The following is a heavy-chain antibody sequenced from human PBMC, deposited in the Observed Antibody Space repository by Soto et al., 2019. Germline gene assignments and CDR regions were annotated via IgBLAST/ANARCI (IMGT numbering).Heavy chain of an antibody. CDR3: ARDRSNSPDYFDY. D-gene: IGHD6-6*01. CDR1: GGSISSDDYY. V-gene: IGHV4-30-4*01. CDR2: IYYSGRT. Sequence: PWETLSLTGTVSGGSISSDDYYWSWIRQPPGKGLEWIGYIYYSGRTDYNPSLKSRVIISIDTSKNQFSLNLNSVSAADTAVYYCARDRSNSPDYFDYWGQGTLVTVSS. J-gene: IGHJ4*02.